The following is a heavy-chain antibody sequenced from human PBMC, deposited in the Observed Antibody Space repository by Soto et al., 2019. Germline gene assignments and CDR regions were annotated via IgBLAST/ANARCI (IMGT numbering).Heavy chain of an antibody. CDR3: ARGPPQIGTTVTIDY. CDR1: GGSFSGYY. V-gene: IGHV4-34*01. CDR2: INHSGST. Sequence: SETLSLTCAVYGGSFSGYYWSWIRQPPGKRLEWIGEINHSGSTNYNPSLKSRVTISVDTSKNQFSLKLSSVTAADTAVYYCARGPPQIGTTVTIDYWGQGTLVTVSS. J-gene: IGHJ4*02. D-gene: IGHD4-17*01.